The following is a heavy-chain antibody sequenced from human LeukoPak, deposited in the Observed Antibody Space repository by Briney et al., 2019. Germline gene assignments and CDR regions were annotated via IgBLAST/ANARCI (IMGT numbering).Heavy chain of an antibody. CDR3: ASCRLDLCGGDRPGAFDI. CDR2: INAGNGNT. Sequence: ASVKVSCKASGYTFTSYAMHWVRQAPGQRLEWMGWINAGNGNTKYSQKFQGRVTITRDTSASTAYMELSSLRSEDTAMYYCASCRLDLCGGDRPGAFDIWGQGTMVTVSS. CDR1: GYTFTSYA. D-gene: IGHD2-21*01. V-gene: IGHV1-3*01. J-gene: IGHJ3*02.